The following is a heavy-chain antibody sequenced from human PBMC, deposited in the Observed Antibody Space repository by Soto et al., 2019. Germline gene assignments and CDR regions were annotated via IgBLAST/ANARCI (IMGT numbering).Heavy chain of an antibody. Sequence: GGSLRLSCAASGFTFSSYAMSWVRQAPGKGLEWVSAISGSGGSTYYADSVKGRFTISRDNSKNTLYLQMNSLRAEDTAVYYCAKDIASIMGATRLDFDYWGQGTLVTVSS. D-gene: IGHD1-26*01. J-gene: IGHJ4*02. CDR1: GFTFSSYA. CDR2: ISGSGGST. CDR3: AKDIASIMGATRLDFDY. V-gene: IGHV3-23*01.